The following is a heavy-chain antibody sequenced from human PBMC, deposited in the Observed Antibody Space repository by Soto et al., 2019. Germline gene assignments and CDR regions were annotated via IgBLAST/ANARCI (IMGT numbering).Heavy chain of an antibody. CDR2: ISWNSGDT. D-gene: IGHD1-26*01. CDR1: GFNVDCYA. CDR3: AKDSIEMTGFDFDY. V-gene: IGHV3-9*01. J-gene: IGHJ4*02. Sequence: LRLALASCGFNVDCYAIHVVRRARGKGLEWFSGISWNSGDTDYVDSVKGRFTISRDNAKNSLYLQMNSLRPEDTAFYYCAKDSIEMTGFDFDYWGQGTLVTVSS.